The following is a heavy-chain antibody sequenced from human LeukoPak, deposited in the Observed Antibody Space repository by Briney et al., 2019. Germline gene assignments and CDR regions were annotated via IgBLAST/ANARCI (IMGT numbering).Heavy chain of an antibody. J-gene: IGHJ5*02. CDR3: ARDGNRLDSRRWFDP. CDR2: ISSSSSYI. Sequence: GGSLRLSCAASGFTLSSYSMNWVRQAPGKGLEWVSSISSSSSYIYYAGSVKGRFTISRDNAKNSLYLQMNSLRAEDTAVYYCARDGNRLDSRRWFDPWGQGTLVTVSS. D-gene: IGHD1-14*01. V-gene: IGHV3-21*01. CDR1: GFTLSSYS.